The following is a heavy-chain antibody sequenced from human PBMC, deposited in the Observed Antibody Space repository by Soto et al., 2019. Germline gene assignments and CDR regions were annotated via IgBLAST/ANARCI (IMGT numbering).Heavy chain of an antibody. J-gene: IGHJ3*02. CDR1: GGSIRSYY. Sequence: PSETLSLTCTVSGGSIRSYYWSWIRQPPGKGLEWIGYIYYSGSTNYNASLKSRVTISVDTSKNQFSLKLSSVTAADTAVYYCTSKFGQLLADAFDIWGQGTMVTVS. V-gene: IGHV4-59*01. CDR3: TSKFGQLLADAFDI. D-gene: IGHD3-10*01. CDR2: IYYSGST.